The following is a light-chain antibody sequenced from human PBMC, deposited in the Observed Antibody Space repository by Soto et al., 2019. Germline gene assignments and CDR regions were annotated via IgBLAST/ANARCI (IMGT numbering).Light chain of an antibody. V-gene: IGLV2-14*01. CDR1: SSDVGGYNY. Sequence: QSALTQPASVSGSPGQSITISCTGTSSDVGGYNYVSWYQQHPGKAPKLMIYEVSNRPSGISNRFSGSKSGNTASLTISGLQAEDEADYYCSSYTSSNFGVFGGGTKLTVL. J-gene: IGLJ3*02. CDR2: EVS. CDR3: SSYTSSNFGV.